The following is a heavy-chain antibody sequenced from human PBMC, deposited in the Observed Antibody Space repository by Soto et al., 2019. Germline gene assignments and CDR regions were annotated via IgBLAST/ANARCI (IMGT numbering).Heavy chain of an antibody. Sequence: ASVKVSCKASGYTFTGYYMHWVRQAPGQGLEWMGWINPNSGGTNYAQKFQGWVTMTRDTSISTAYMELSRLRSDDTAVYYCARDPFPSGWWSKRLWFDPWGQRTLVTVSS. CDR3: ARDPFPSGWWSKRLWFDP. J-gene: IGHJ5*02. CDR2: INPNSGGT. V-gene: IGHV1-2*04. CDR1: GYTFTGYY. D-gene: IGHD2-15*01.